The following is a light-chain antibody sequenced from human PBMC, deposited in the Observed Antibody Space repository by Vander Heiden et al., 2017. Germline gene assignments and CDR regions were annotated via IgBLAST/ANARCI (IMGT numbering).Light chain of an antibody. Sequence: EIVLTPSPGTLSLSPGEGATLSCRASQSVGSSYLAWYQQKPGQAPRLLIYGASSRATGIPDRFSGSGSGTDFTLTISRLEPEDFAVYYCQQYGNSLLTFGGGTKVEIK. CDR2: GAS. J-gene: IGKJ4*01. CDR1: QSVGSSY. V-gene: IGKV3-20*01. CDR3: QQYGNSLLT.